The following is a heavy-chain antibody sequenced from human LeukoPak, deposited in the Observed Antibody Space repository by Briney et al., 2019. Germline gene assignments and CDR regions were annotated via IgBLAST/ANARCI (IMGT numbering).Heavy chain of an antibody. CDR1: GYTLTSYG. D-gene: IGHD3-22*01. Sequence: ASVKVSCKASGYTLTSYGISWVRQAPGQGLEWMGWISAYNGNTNYAQKLQGRVTMTTDTSTGTAYMELRSLRSDDTAVYYCARVLGITMIVVVINAFDIWGQGTMVTVSS. J-gene: IGHJ3*02. V-gene: IGHV1-18*01. CDR3: ARVLGITMIVVVINAFDI. CDR2: ISAYNGNT.